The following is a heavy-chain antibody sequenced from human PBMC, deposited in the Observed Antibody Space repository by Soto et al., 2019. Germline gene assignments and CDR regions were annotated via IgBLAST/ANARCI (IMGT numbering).Heavy chain of an antibody. CDR2: IIPIFGTA. V-gene: IGHV1-69*13. J-gene: IGHJ4*02. CDR3: ASGDFWSGYHD. D-gene: IGHD3-3*01. CDR1: GGTFSSYA. Sequence: SVKVSCKASGGTFSSYAISWVRQAPGQGLEWMGGIIPIFGTANYAQKFQGRVTITADESTSTAYMELRSLRSDDTAVYYCASGDFWSGYHDWGQGTLVTVSS.